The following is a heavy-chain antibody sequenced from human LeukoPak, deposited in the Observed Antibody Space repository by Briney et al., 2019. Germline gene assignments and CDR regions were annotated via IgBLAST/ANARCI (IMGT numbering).Heavy chain of an antibody. D-gene: IGHD1/OR15-1a*01. Sequence: SQTLSLTCAISGDIVSSSRDAWNWIRQSPSRGLEWLGRTYYRSNDYAVSVKTRMTINVDTSKNQVSLQLSSVTPEDTAVYYCARGGNNAFDIWGQGTMVTVS. V-gene: IGHV6-1*01. CDR1: GDIVSSSRDA. CDR2: TYYRSN. J-gene: IGHJ3*02. CDR3: ARGGNNAFDI.